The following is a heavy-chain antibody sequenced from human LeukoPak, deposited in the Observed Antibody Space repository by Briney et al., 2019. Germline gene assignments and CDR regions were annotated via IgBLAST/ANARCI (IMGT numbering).Heavy chain of an antibody. D-gene: IGHD6-19*01. CDR2: INSDGSST. CDR1: GFTFSSYW. CDR3: ARDPAVAVAEAFDY. V-gene: IGHV3-74*01. Sequence: GGTLRLSCAASGFTFSSYWMHWVRQAPGKGLVWVSRINSDGSSTSYADSVKGRFTISRDNAKNTLYLQMNSLRAEDTAVYYCARDPAVAVAEAFDYWGQGTLVTVSS. J-gene: IGHJ4*02.